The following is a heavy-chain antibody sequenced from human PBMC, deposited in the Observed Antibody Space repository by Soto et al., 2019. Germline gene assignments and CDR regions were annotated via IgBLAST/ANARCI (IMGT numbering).Heavy chain of an antibody. CDR3: ARDPSSYYFDY. CDR1: GGSVSSDDYY. Sequence: QVQLQESGPGLVKPSQTLSLTCTVSGGSVSSDDYYWSWIRQPPGKGLEWIGYVYYSGSTYYNPSLKSRITISLDTSKSQFSLKLSSVTAADTAVYYCARDPSSYYFDYWGPGTLVTVSS. CDR2: VYYSGST. V-gene: IGHV4-30-4*01. J-gene: IGHJ4*02.